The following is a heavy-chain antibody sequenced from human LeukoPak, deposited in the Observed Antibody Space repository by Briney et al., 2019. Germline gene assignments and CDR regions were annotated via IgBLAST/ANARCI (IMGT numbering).Heavy chain of an antibody. CDR2: IYYSGTT. J-gene: IGHJ4*02. D-gene: IGHD6-19*01. CDR3: ARLSSRLAVAGTLDC. V-gene: IGHV4-39*07. Sequence: SETLSLTCTVSDGSISSTYYWGWVRQPPGKGLEWIGSIYYSGTTYYNPSLKSRVTISVDTSKNQFSLRLSSVTAADTAVYYCARLSSRLAVAGTLDCWGQGTLVTVSS. CDR1: DGSISSTYY.